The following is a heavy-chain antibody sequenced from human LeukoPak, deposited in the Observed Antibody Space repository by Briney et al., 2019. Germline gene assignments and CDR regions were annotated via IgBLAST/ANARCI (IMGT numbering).Heavy chain of an antibody. V-gene: IGHV4-4*07. D-gene: IGHD6-19*01. CDR3: ATSKSSSGWYWDY. Sequence: KPPETLSLTCTVSGGSISSYYWSWIRQPAGKGLEWFGRIYTSGSTNYNPSLKSRVTMSVDTSKNQFSLKLSSVTAADTAVYYCATSKSSSGWYWDYWGQGTLVTVSS. CDR2: IYTSGST. J-gene: IGHJ4*02. CDR1: GGSISSYY.